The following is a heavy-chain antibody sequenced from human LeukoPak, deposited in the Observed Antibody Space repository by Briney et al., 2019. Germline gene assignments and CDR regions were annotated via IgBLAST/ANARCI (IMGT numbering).Heavy chain of an antibody. CDR1: GFTFRTYT. V-gene: IGHV3-21*01. CDR2: IGGSSSFV. CDR3: ARVQGERRDY. Sequence: GGSLRLSCAASGFTFRTYTMNWVRRAPGKGLEWVSSIGGSSSFVFYADSVKGRFTISRDNAKNSLYLQMNSLRVEDTAMYYCARVQGERRDYWGQGTLVTVSS. J-gene: IGHJ4*02. D-gene: IGHD3-16*01.